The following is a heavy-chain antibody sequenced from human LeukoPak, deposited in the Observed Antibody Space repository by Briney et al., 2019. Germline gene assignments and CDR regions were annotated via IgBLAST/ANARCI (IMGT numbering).Heavy chain of an antibody. J-gene: IGHJ6*03. D-gene: IGHD5-18*01. CDR2: IYTSGST. Sequence: SETLSLTCTVSGGSISSGSYYWSWIRQPPGKVLEWIGRIYTSGSTNYNPSLKSRVTISVDTSKNQFLLELSSVTAADTAVYYCARGGYSYRLYYYYYMDVWGKGTTVTVSS. CDR3: ARGGYSYRLYYYYYMDV. V-gene: IGHV4-61*02. CDR1: GGSISSGSYY.